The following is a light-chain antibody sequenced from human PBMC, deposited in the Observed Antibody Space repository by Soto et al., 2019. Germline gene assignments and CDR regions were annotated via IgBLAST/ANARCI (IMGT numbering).Light chain of an antibody. J-gene: IGLJ2*01. CDR1: STDVGGYNF. V-gene: IGLV2-14*01. Sequence: QSALTQPASVSGSPGQSITLSCTGTSTDVGGYNFVSWYQQHPGPAPKLMIYDVTNRPSGVSNRFSGSKSGNTASLTISGLQPEDEADYYCSSYTSSSTVVFGGGTKVTVL. CDR2: DVT. CDR3: SSYTSSSTVV.